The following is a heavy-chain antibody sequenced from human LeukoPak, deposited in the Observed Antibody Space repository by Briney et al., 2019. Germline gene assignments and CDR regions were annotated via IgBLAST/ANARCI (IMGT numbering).Heavy chain of an antibody. CDR1: GYTFTSYA. CDR2: NNAGNGNT. CDR3: ARGRDYYCSSTSCYSLGWFDP. Sequence: ASVKVSCKASGYTFTSYAMHWVRQAPGQRLEWMGWNNAGNGNTKYSQKFQGRVTITRDTSASTAYMELSSLRSEDTAVYYCARGRDYYCSSTSCYSLGWFDPWGQGTLVTVSS. D-gene: IGHD2-2*01. V-gene: IGHV1-3*01. J-gene: IGHJ5*02.